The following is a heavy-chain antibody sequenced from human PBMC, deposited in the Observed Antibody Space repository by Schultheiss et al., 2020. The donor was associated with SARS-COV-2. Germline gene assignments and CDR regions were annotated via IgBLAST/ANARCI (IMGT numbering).Heavy chain of an antibody. CDR1: GFTFSSYS. Sequence: GGSLRLSCAASGFTFSSYSMNWDRQAPGRGLEWVSTINSHSSKEDYADSVKGRFTISRDNSKNTLYLQMNSLRAEDTAVYYCARAPNDYFDYWGQGTLVTVSS. J-gene: IGHJ4*02. V-gene: IGHV3-21*01. CDR2: INSHSSKE. CDR3: ARAPNDYFDY.